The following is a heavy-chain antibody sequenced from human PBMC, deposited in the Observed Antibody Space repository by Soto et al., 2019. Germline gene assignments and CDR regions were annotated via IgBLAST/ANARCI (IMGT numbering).Heavy chain of an antibody. V-gene: IGHV3-21*01. CDR3: ARDKGSGYYYYYYGMDV. CDR2: ISSSSSYI. Sequence: PGGSLRLSCAASGFTFSSYSMNWVRQAPGKGLEWVSSISSSSSYIYYADSVKGRFTISRDNAKNSLYLQMNSLRAEDTAVYYCARDKGSGYYYYYYGMDVWGQGTTVTVS. D-gene: IGHD3-22*01. J-gene: IGHJ6*02. CDR1: GFTFSSYS.